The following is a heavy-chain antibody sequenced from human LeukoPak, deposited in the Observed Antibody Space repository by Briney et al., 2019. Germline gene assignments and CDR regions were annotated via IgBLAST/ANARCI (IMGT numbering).Heavy chain of an antibody. CDR2: IYYSGST. V-gene: IGHV4-59*01. CDR3: ARDSSSWAGHYYCMDV. CDR1: GGSINNYY. Sequence: SETLSLTCTVSGGSINNYYWTWIRQPPGKGLEWIGYIYYSGSTNYNPSLKSRVTISIDTSKNQFSLKLSSVTAADTAVYYCARDSSSWAGHYYCMDVWGKGTTVTVSS. D-gene: IGHD6-13*01. J-gene: IGHJ6*03.